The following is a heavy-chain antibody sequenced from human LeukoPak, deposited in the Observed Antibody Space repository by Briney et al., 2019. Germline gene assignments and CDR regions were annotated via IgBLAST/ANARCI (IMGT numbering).Heavy chain of an antibody. J-gene: IGHJ4*02. CDR3: ARDGTGVDS. CDR2: INANSGGT. D-gene: IGHD1/OR15-1a*01. V-gene: IGHV1-2*02. CDR1: GYTXSDYF. Sequence: GASVKVSCKASGYTXSDYFMHWVRQAPGQGLEWMGWINANSGGTIYAQKFQGRVTMTGDTSISTAYMELSRLRSDDTAVYYCARDGTGVDSWGQGTLVIVSS.